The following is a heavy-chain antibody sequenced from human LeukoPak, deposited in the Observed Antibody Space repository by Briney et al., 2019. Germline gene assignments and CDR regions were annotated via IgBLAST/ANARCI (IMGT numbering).Heavy chain of an antibody. D-gene: IGHD3-10*01. V-gene: IGHV3-53*01. J-gene: IGHJ4*02. CDR3: ARIFTYYYGSGSYYNGYDY. CDR1: GFTVSSNY. CDR2: IYSGGST. Sequence: GGSLRLSCAASGFTVSSNYMSWVRQAPGKGLEWVSVIYSGGSTYYAGSVKGRFTISRDNSKNTLYLQMNSLRAEDTAVYYCARIFTYYYGSGSYYNGYDYWGQGTLVTVSS.